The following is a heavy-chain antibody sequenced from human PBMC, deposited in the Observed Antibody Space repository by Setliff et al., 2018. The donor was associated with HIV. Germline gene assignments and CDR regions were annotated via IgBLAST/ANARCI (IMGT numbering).Heavy chain of an antibody. J-gene: IGHJ5*02. V-gene: IGHV1-69*05. CDR2: IIPIFGTP. Sequence: SVKVSCKASGGTFSSYAISWVRQAPGQGLEWMGRIIPIFGTPNYAQKFQGRVTMTTDTSTRTAYMELRSLRSDDTAVYYCARDLGINPQGWFDPWGQGTLVTVSS. CDR1: GGTFSSYA. CDR3: ARDLGINPQGWFDP. D-gene: IGHD3-16*01.